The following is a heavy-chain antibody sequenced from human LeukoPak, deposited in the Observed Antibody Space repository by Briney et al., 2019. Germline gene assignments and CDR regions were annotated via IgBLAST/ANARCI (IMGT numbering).Heavy chain of an antibody. V-gene: IGHV4-34*01. CDR1: GGSFSGYY. CDR2: INHSGST. Sequence: PSETLSLTCAVYGGSFSGYYWSWIRQPPGKGLEWIGEINHSGSTNYNPSLKSRVTISVDTSKNQFSLKLSSVTAADTAVYYCARGQRRLIITMVRGAPVGGIDYWGQGTLVTVSS. CDR3: ARGQRRLIITMVRGAPVGGIDY. D-gene: IGHD3-10*01. J-gene: IGHJ4*02.